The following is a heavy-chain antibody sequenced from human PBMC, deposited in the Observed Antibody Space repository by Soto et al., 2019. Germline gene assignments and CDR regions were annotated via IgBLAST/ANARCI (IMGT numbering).Heavy chain of an antibody. CDR1: GFTFSSYA. Sequence: GGSLRLSCAASGFTFSSYAMSWVRQAPGKGLEWVSAISGSGGSTYYAGSVKGRFTISRDNSKNTLYLQMNSLRAEDTAVYYCAKGYCSSTSCYEDFQHWGQGTLVTVSS. V-gene: IGHV3-23*01. CDR3: AKGYCSSTSCYEDFQH. D-gene: IGHD2-2*01. CDR2: ISGSGGST. J-gene: IGHJ1*01.